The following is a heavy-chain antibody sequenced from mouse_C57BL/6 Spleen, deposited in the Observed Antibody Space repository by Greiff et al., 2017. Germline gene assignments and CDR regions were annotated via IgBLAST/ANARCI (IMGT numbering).Heavy chain of an antibody. J-gene: IGHJ2*01. V-gene: IGHV5-6*01. CDR1: GFTFSSYG. CDR2: ISSGGSYT. CDR3: ARGDYGSSFDY. D-gene: IGHD1-1*01. Sequence: EVKLMESGGDLVKPGGSLKLSCVASGFTFSSYGMSWVRPTPDKRLEWVATISSGGSYTYYPDSVKGRFTISRDNAKNTLYLQMSSLKSEDTAMYYCARGDYGSSFDYWGQGTTLTVSS.